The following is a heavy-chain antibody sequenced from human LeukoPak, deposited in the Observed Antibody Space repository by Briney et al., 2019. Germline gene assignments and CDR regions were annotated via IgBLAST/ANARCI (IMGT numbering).Heavy chain of an antibody. Sequence: SETLSLTCTVSGGSISRYYWSWIRQPPGKGLEWFGYVYDSGTTNYNPSLKSRVTISVDTSKNQFSLKLSSVTAADTAVYYCARGRSSMVRGYYYYYMDVWGKGTTVTISS. J-gene: IGHJ6*03. CDR3: ARGRSSMVRGYYYYYMDV. CDR2: VYDSGTT. D-gene: IGHD3-10*01. CDR1: GGSISRYY. V-gene: IGHV4-59*01.